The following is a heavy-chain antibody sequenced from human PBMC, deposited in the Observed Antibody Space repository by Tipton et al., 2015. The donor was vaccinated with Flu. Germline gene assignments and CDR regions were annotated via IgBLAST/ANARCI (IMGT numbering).Heavy chain of an antibody. CDR3: TRGFIRLCDF. V-gene: IGHV3-48*03. Sequence: GSLRLSCAASGFSFSSYEMNWVRQAPGKGLEWVSQISPNGFKTYYAGAVKGRFTISRDNDKSSLYLQMSSLRAEDTAVYYCTRGFIRLCDFWGQGTLVIVSS. CDR2: ISPNGFKT. J-gene: IGHJ4*02. CDR1: GFSFSSYE. D-gene: IGHD3-16*01.